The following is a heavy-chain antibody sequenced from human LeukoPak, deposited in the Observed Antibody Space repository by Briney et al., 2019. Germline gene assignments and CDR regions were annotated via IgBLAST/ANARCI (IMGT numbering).Heavy chain of an antibody. CDR1: GGSISSSYYY. J-gene: IGHJ4*02. CDR2: IYYSGST. Sequence: SETLSLTCTVSGGSISSSYYYWGWIRQPPGKGLEWIGSIYYSGSTYYNPSLKSRVTISVDTSKNQFSLKLRSVTAADTAVYYCARGRFGAAHYDYWGQGTLVTVSS. CDR3: ARGRFGAAHYDY. D-gene: IGHD3-10*01. V-gene: IGHV4-39*01.